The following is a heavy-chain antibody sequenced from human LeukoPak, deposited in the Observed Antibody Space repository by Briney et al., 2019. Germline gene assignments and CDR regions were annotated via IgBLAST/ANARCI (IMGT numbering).Heavy chain of an antibody. V-gene: IGHV4-59*01. CDR1: GGSISSYY. J-gene: IGHJ4*02. CDR2: IYYSGST. Sequence: PPETLSLTCTVSGGSISSYYWSWIRQPPGKGLEWIGYIYYSGSTNYNPSLKSRVTISVDTSKNQFSLKLSSVTAADTAVYYCARWGGCSGGSCYSIGFDYWGQGTLVTVSS. CDR3: ARWGGCSGGSCYSIGFDY. D-gene: IGHD2-15*01.